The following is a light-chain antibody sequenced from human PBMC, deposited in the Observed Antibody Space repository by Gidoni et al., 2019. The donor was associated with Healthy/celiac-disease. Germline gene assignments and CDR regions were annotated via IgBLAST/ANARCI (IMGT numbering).Light chain of an antibody. V-gene: IGKV1-39*01. CDR1: QSISSY. Sequence: DIQMTQSPSSLSASVGDRVTITCRASQSISSYLNWYQQKPGKAPKLLIYAASSLQSGVPSRFSGSGSVTDFTLTISSLQPEDFATYYCQQSYSTPGGTFGQGTKLEIK. J-gene: IGKJ2*02. CDR3: QQSYSTPGGT. CDR2: AAS.